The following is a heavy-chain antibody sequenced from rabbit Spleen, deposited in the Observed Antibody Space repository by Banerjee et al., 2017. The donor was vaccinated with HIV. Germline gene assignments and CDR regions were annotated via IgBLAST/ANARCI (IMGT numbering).Heavy chain of an antibody. CDR1: GVSFSNNQY. V-gene: IGHV1S40*01. J-gene: IGHJ6*01. CDR2: IEGGSSAFS. Sequence: QSLEESGGDLVKPGASLTLTCTASGVSFSNNQYMCWVRQAPGKGLEWIACIEGGSSAFSYFARWAKGRFTISKTSSTTVTLQMTSLTAADTATYFCARDSGSSFSSYGMDLWAQGPSSPS. CDR3: ARDSGSSFSSYGMDL. D-gene: IGHD8-1*01.